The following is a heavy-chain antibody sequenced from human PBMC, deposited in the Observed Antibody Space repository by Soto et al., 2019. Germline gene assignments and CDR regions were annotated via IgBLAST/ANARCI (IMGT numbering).Heavy chain of an antibody. CDR3: ATGAVVVAATSPYLDY. Sequence: GGSLRLSCAASGFTFSNYGMHWVRQAPGKGLEWVAVISYDGGNKYYADSVKGRFIISRDNSRNTLYLQMNSLRVEDTAVYYCATGAVVVAATSPYLDYWGQGT. CDR2: ISYDGGNK. CDR1: GFTFSNYG. V-gene: IGHV3-30*03. J-gene: IGHJ4*02. D-gene: IGHD2-15*01.